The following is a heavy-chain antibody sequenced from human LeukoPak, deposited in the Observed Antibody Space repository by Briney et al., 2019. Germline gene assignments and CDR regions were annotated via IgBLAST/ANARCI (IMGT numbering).Heavy chain of an antibody. CDR2: INQDGSET. CDR1: GFTFSSNW. D-gene: IGHD5-18*01. CDR3: ARVDTVMAYYFDL. Sequence: GGSLRLSCAASGFTFSSNWMSWVRQAPGKGLEWGANINQDGSETYYVDSVKGRFTISRDNAKNSLFLQMNSLRAEDTAVYYCARVDTVMAYYFDLWGRGTLVTVCS. V-gene: IGHV3-7*05. J-gene: IGHJ4*02.